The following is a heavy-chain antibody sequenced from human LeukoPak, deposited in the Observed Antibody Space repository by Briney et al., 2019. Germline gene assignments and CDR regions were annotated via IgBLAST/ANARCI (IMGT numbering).Heavy chain of an antibody. CDR2: ISAYNGNT. V-gene: IGHV1-18*01. CDR3: ARNKNRYSSNWFDP. CDR1: GYTFTSYG. Sequence: ASVKVSCKASGYTFTSYGISWVRQAPGQGLEWMGWISAYNGNTNYAQKLQGRVTMTTDTSTSTAYMELRSLRSDDTAVYYCARNKNRYSSNWFDPWGQGTLVTVSS. J-gene: IGHJ5*02. D-gene: IGHD6-13*01.